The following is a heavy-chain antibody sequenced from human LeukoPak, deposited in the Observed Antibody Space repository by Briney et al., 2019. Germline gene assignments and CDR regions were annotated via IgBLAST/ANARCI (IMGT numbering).Heavy chain of an antibody. Sequence: QPGGSLRLSCATSGFTFSSYWMSWVRQAPGKGLEWVANIKQDGSEKNYLDSVKGRFTISRDNAKNSLYLQMNSLRAEDTAVYYCARKSDSLMLRGGDCWGQGTLVTVSS. CDR3: ARKSDSLMLRGGDC. CDR1: GFTFSSYW. CDR2: IKQDGSEK. D-gene: IGHD3-10*01. V-gene: IGHV3-7*01. J-gene: IGHJ4*02.